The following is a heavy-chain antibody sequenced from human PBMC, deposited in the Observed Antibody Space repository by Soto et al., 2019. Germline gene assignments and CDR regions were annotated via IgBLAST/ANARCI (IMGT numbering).Heavy chain of an antibody. CDR1: GFTVSNYH. Sequence: EVQLVESGGGLVQPGESLRLSCAASGFTVSNYHMTWVRQAPGKGLEWVSAVYADGATSHADSVKDRFTVSRDNSRNTLNLQMSGLRAEGTAVYYCARSGGGLDYWGQGTLVTVSS. D-gene: IGHD3-10*01. CDR3: ARSGGGLDY. CDR2: VYADGAT. J-gene: IGHJ4*02. V-gene: IGHV3-66*01.